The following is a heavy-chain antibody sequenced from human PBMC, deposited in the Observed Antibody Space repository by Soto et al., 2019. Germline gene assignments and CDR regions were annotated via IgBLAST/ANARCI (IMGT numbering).Heavy chain of an antibody. J-gene: IGHJ4*02. CDR3: AKAHRSKPNTIFGVVLSPLDY. V-gene: IGHV3-23*01. CDR2: ISGSGGST. CDR1: GFTFSSYA. D-gene: IGHD3-3*01. Sequence: GGSLRLSCAASGFTFSSYAMSWVRQAPGKGLEWVSAISGSGGSTYYADSVKGRFTISRDNSKNTLYLQMNSLRAEDTAVYYCAKAHRSKPNTIFGVVLSPLDYWGQGTLVTVSS.